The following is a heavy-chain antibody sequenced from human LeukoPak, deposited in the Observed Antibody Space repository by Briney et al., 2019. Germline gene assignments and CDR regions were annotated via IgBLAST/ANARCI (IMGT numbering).Heavy chain of an antibody. CDR3: ASASGGGDCSPNY. J-gene: IGHJ4*02. CDR1: GGTFNNYA. CDR2: IIPNLAIA. D-gene: IGHD2-21*02. V-gene: IGHV1-69*04. Sequence: ASVKVSCKASGGTFNNYAISWVRQAPGQGLEWMGRIIPNLAIAKYAQKLQGRLTITADTSTSTVYMELSSLTYDDTAVYYCASASGGGDCSPNYFGQGALVSDSS.